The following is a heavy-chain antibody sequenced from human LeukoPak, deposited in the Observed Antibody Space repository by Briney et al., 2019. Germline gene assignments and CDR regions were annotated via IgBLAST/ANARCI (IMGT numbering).Heavy chain of an antibody. D-gene: IGHD2-15*01. Sequence: GGSLRLSCAASGFTFSSYWMSWVRQAPGKGLEWVANIKQDGSEKYYVDSVKGRFTISRDNAKNSLYLQMNSLRAEDTAVYYCAREGYCSGGSCYTPYYYYYYMDVWGKGTTVTVSS. J-gene: IGHJ6*03. CDR2: IKQDGSEK. CDR1: GFTFSSYW. CDR3: AREGYCSGGSCYTPYYYYYYMDV. V-gene: IGHV3-7*01.